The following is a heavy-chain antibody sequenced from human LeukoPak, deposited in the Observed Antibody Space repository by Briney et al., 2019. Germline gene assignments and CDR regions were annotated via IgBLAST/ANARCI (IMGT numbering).Heavy chain of an antibody. D-gene: IGHD2/OR15-2a*01. CDR3: ARGDRIIGGEFDY. CDR2: FYYSGNT. V-gene: IGHV4-39*07. Sequence: SETLSLTCTVSGDSISSSSYYWGWIRQPPGKGLEWIGYFYYSGNTYYNSSLKSRVTISVDTSKNQFSLKLSSVTAADTAVYYCARGDRIIGGEFDYWGQGTLVTVSS. CDR1: GDSISSSSYY. J-gene: IGHJ4*02.